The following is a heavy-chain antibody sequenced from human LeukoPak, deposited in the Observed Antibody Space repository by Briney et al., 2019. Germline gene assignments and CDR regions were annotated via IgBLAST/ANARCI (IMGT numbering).Heavy chain of an antibody. V-gene: IGHV1-18*01. CDR3: ARVIMQWFGESFYMDV. CDR1: GYTFTSYG. Sequence: ASVKVSCKASGYTFTSYGISWVRQAPGQGLEWMGWISAYNGNTNYAQKLQGRVTMTTDTSTSTAYMELRSLRSDDTAVYYCARVIMQWFGESFYMDVWGKGTTVTVSS. CDR2: ISAYNGNT. J-gene: IGHJ6*03. D-gene: IGHD3-10*01.